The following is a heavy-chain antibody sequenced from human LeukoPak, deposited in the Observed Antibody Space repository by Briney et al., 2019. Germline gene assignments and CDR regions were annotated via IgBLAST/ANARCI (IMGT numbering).Heavy chain of an antibody. CDR1: GGSISSYY. CDR3: ARATKYYDILTGYSEGYYFDY. J-gene: IGHJ4*02. V-gene: IGHV4-59*07. D-gene: IGHD3-9*01. CDR2: IYYSGST. Sequence: SDTLSLTCTVSGGSISSYYWSWIRQPPGKGLEWIGYIYYSGSTNYNPSLKSRVTISVDTSKNQFSLKLSSVTAADTAVYYCARATKYYDILTGYSEGYYFDYWGQGTLVTVSS.